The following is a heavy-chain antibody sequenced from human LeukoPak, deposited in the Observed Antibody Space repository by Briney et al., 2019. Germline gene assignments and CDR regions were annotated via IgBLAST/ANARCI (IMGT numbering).Heavy chain of an antibody. CDR3: AKRGHTSGYSYFFDY. Sequence: GGSLRLSCAASGFTFSSYGMSWVRQAPGKGLEWVSAISGSGGSTYYADSVKGRFTISRDNSRNTLYLQMNSLRAEDTAVYYCAKRGHTSGYSYFFDYWGQGTLVTVSS. V-gene: IGHV3-23*01. J-gene: IGHJ4*02. D-gene: IGHD3-9*01. CDR2: ISGSGGST. CDR1: GFTFSSYG.